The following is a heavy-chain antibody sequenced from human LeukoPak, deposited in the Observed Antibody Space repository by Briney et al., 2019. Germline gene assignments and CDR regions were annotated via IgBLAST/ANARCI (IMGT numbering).Heavy chain of an antibody. Sequence: SVKVSCKASGGTFSSYAISWVRQAPGQGLEWMGRIIPILGIANYAQRFQGRVTITADKSTSTAYMELSSLRSEDTAVYYCARDRIDTAKSRTFDYWGQGTLVTVSS. CDR1: GGTFSSYA. CDR3: ARDRIDTAKSRTFDY. J-gene: IGHJ4*02. D-gene: IGHD5-18*01. V-gene: IGHV1-69*04. CDR2: IIPILGIA.